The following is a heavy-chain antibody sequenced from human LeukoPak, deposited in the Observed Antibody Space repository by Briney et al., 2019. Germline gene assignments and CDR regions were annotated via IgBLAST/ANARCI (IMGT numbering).Heavy chain of an antibody. CDR1: GFTFSSYG. Sequence: GGSLRLSCAASGFTFSSYGMHWVRQAPGKGLEWVAFIRYDGSNKYYADSVKGRFTISRDNSKNTLYLQMNSLRAEDTAVYYCAKDIAGTKVGATKGLDYWGQGTLVTVSS. D-gene: IGHD1-26*01. J-gene: IGHJ4*02. V-gene: IGHV3-30*02. CDR3: AKDIAGTKVGATKGLDY. CDR2: IRYDGSNK.